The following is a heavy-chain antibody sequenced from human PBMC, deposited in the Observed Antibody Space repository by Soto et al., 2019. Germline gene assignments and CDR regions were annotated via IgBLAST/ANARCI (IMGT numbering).Heavy chain of an antibody. D-gene: IGHD2-15*01. CDR3: ARQYIVVVVAAINWFDP. V-gene: IGHV4-39*01. CDR2: IFYDGYT. J-gene: IGHJ5*02. CDR1: GDSISGSPYF. Sequence: SETLSLTCTVSGDSISGSPYFWGWIRQPPGKRLEWIGSIFYDGYTLYTPSLKSRVTISVDTSKNQFSLKLSSVTAADTAVYYCARQYIVVVVAAINWFDPWGQGTLVTVSS.